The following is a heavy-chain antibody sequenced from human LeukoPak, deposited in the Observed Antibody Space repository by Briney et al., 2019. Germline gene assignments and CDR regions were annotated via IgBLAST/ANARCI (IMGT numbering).Heavy chain of an antibody. CDR1: GFTFSSYN. Sequence: GGSLRLSCAASGFTFSSYNMNWVRQAPGKGLEWVSSITSSGSYIYYADPVKGRFTISRDNAKNSLYPQMNSLRAEDTAVYYCARDPYTGNYGDYYYYYMDLWGQGTTVTISS. J-gene: IGHJ6*03. D-gene: IGHD1-26*01. CDR3: ARDPYTGNYGDYYYYYMDL. CDR2: ITSSGSYI. V-gene: IGHV3-21*01.